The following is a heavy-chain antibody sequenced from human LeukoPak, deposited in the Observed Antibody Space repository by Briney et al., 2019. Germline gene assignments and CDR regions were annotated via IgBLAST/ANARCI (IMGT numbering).Heavy chain of an antibody. Sequence: GGSLRLSCEASGFTFSDHFMDWVRQAPGKGREWVGRIRKKTTSYPTQYAASVQATFTISRDASRTSVYLQMNSLETEDTAVYYCLRVSSTVAGSDYLDYWGQGTPVTASS. V-gene: IGHV3-72*01. CDR2: IRKKTTSYPT. J-gene: IGHJ4*02. CDR1: GFTFSDHF. CDR3: LRVSSTVAGSDYLDY. D-gene: IGHD6-19*01.